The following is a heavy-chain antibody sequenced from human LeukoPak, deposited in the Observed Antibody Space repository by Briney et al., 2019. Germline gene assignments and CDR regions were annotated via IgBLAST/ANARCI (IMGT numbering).Heavy chain of an antibody. CDR2: INPNSGCT. CDR3: ASTLRGYSYVAAFDS. V-gene: IGHV1-2*02. D-gene: IGHD5-18*01. Sequence: GASVNVSCMASGYTFTGHYMQWVQQAPGQGRERMGWINPNSGCTNYARKFQGRVTMTRNTSISTAYMELSRLRSDDTAVYYCASTLRGYSYVAAFDSWGQGTMVTVSP. J-gene: IGHJ3*02. CDR1: GYTFTGHY.